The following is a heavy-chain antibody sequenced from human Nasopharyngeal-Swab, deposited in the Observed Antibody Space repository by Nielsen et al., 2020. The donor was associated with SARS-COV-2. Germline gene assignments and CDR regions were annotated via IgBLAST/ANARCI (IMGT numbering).Heavy chain of an antibody. V-gene: IGHV3-43*01. CDR2: ISWDGGST. D-gene: IGHD3-3*01. CDR3: AKEIVGFGVAAVRYGMDV. CDR1: GFTFDDYT. Sequence: GESLKISCAASGFTFDDYTMHWVRQAPGKGLEWVSLISWDGGSTYYADSVKGRFTISRDNSKNSLYLQMNSLRTEDTALYYCAKEIVGFGVAAVRYGMDVWGQGTTVTVSS. J-gene: IGHJ6*02.